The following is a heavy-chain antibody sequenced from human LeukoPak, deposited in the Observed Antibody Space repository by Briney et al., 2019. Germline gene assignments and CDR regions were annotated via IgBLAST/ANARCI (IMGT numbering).Heavy chain of an antibody. Sequence: ASVKVSCKASGGTFSSYAISWVRQAPGQGLEWMGGIIPIFGTANYAQKFQGRVTITADESTSTAYMELSSLRSEDTAVYYCARGQDGYNSAALPFDYWGQGTLVTVSS. CDR3: ARGQDGYNSAALPFDY. CDR2: IIPIFGTA. D-gene: IGHD5-24*01. CDR1: GGTFSSYA. J-gene: IGHJ4*02. V-gene: IGHV1-69*13.